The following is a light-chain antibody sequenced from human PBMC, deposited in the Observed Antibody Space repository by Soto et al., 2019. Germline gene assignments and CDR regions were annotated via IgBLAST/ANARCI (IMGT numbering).Light chain of an antibody. Sequence: DIVMTQTPLSLPVTPGAPASISCRSSQSLLDSDDGNTYLDWYLQKPGQSPQLLIYTVSYRSSGVTYRDSCSVSGTDFTLKISRVDAADVGVYYCMQHIEFPLTVGGGTKVDIK. CDR3: MQHIEFPLT. CDR2: TVS. J-gene: IGKJ4*01. V-gene: IGKV2-40*01. CDR1: QSLLDSDDGNTY.